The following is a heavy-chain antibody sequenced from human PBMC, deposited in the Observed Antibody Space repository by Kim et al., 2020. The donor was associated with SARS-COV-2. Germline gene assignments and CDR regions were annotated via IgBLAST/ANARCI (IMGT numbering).Heavy chain of an antibody. Sequence: SVKVSCKASGGTFSSYAISWVRQAPGQGLEWMGGIIPIFGTANYAQKFQGRVTITADESTSTAYMELSSLRSEDTAMYYCASLWNRFQSTVEPGYFDYWGQGTLVTVSS. D-gene: IGHD4-17*01. CDR2: IIPIFGTA. J-gene: IGHJ4*02. CDR1: GGTFSSYA. V-gene: IGHV1-69*13. CDR3: ASLWNRFQSTVEPGYFDY.